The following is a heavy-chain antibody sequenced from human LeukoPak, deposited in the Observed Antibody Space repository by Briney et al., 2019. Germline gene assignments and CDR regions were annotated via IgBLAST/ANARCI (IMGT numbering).Heavy chain of an antibody. D-gene: IGHD2-21*01. J-gene: IGHJ3*02. CDR2: INANSGDT. V-gene: IGHV1-2*02. CDR1: GYTFTSYY. Sequence: ASVKVSCKASGYTFTSYYMHWVRQAPGQGLEWMGWINANSGDTNYAQKFQGRVTITRNTSISTAYMELSSLRSEDTAVYYCAREKLAGAFDIWGQGTMVTVSS. CDR3: AREKLAGAFDI.